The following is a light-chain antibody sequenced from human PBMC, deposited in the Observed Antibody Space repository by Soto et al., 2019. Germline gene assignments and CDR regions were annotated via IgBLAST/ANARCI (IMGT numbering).Light chain of an antibody. CDR2: EVS. Sequence: QSALTQPASVSGSPGQSITISCAGTSRDVGGYNYVSWYQQHPGKAPKFMIYEVSNRPSGVSNRFSGSKSGNTASLTISGLQGEDEADYYCSSYTSSSTRVFGGGTKLTVL. CDR1: SRDVGGYNY. J-gene: IGLJ3*02. V-gene: IGLV2-14*01. CDR3: SSYTSSSTRV.